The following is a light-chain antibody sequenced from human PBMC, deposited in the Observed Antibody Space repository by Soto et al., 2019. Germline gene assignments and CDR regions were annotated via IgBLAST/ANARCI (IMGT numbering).Light chain of an antibody. Sequence: IHMTQSPSSVSASVGHRVTITCRAIQGISSWLAWYQQKKGKAPKLLIYSASSLHSGVPSRFSGRRYGTDFNLTISSLQTEDFATYYCQQANSFPLTFGQGTRLEIK. J-gene: IGKJ5*01. CDR3: QQANSFPLT. V-gene: IGKV1-12*01. CDR1: QGISSW. CDR2: SAS.